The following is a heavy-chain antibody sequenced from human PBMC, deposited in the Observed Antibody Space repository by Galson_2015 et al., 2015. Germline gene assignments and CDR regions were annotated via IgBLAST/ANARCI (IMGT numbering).Heavy chain of an antibody. Sequence: SVKVSCKASGYTFTGYYMHWVRQAPGQGLEWMGRINPNSGGTNYAQKFQGRVTMTRDTSISTAYMELSRLRSDDTAVYYCAPLLNCSSTSCRFDYWGQGTLVTVSS. J-gene: IGHJ4*02. CDR1: GYTFTGYY. V-gene: IGHV1-2*06. CDR3: APLLNCSSTSCRFDY. D-gene: IGHD2-2*01. CDR2: INPNSGGT.